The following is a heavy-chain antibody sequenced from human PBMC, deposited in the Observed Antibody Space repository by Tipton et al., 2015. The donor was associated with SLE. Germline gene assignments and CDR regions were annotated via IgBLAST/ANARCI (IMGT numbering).Heavy chain of an antibody. J-gene: IGHJ4*02. CDR1: GYTFTSYY. CDR2: ISAYNGNT. Sequence: QSGPEVKKPGASIKISCKSSGYTFTSYYIHCVRQAPGQGLEWMGWISAYNGNTDYAQKLQGRVTMTTDTSTSTAYMELRSLRSEDTAVYYCAIAVAGTLFFDYWGQGALVTVSS. CDR3: AIAVAGTLFFDY. V-gene: IGHV1-18*04. D-gene: IGHD6-19*01.